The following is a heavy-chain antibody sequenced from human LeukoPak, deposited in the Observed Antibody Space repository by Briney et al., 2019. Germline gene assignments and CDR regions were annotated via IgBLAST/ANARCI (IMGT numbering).Heavy chain of an antibody. CDR1: GYTFTSYG. V-gene: IGHV1-18*01. Sequence: GASVKVSCKASGYTFTSYGISWVRQAPGQGLEWMGWISAYNGNTNYAQKLQGRVTMTTDTSTSTAYMELRSLRSDDTAVYYCARDFWLGYCSSTSCDGQLDYWGQGILVTVSS. CDR3: ARDFWLGYCSSTSCDGQLDY. CDR2: ISAYNGNT. D-gene: IGHD2-2*01. J-gene: IGHJ4*02.